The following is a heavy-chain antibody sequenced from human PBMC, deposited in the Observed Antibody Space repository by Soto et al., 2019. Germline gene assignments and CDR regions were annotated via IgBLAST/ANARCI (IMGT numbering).Heavy chain of an antibody. D-gene: IGHD3-16*02. CDR2: ISGSGGST. J-gene: IGHJ4*02. Sequence: GGSLRLSCAASGFTFSSYAMSWVRQAPGKGLEWVSAISGSGGSTYYADSVKGRFTISRDNSKNTLYLQMNSLRAEDTAVYYCAKVRDVWGSYRYLSIDYWGQGTLVTVSS. CDR1: GFTFSSYA. V-gene: IGHV3-23*01. CDR3: AKVRDVWGSYRYLSIDY.